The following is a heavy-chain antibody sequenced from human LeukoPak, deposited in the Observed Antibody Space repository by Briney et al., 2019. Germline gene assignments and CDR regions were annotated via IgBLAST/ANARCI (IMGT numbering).Heavy chain of an antibody. Sequence: SETLSLTCTVSGGSISSSSYYWGWIRQPPGKGLEWIGSIYYSGSTYYNPSLKSRVTISVDTSKNQFSLKLSSVTAADTAVYYCARDRPRLRGYSYGYYYYMDVWGKGTTVTVSS. CDR1: GGSISSSSYY. V-gene: IGHV4-39*07. J-gene: IGHJ6*03. CDR2: IYYSGST. D-gene: IGHD5-18*01. CDR3: ARDRPRLRGYSYGYYYYMDV.